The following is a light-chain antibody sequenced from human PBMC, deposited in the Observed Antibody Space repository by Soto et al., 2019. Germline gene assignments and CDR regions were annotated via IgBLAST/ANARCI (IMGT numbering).Light chain of an antibody. V-gene: IGKV3-20*01. Sequence: DIVLTQSPGTLSLSPGERATLSCRASQSVTSAYLAWYQQKPGQAPRLLIYGAVTRATGIPDRFSGSGSGTDFTLTISRLEPEDFAVYYCQQYGSSLWTFGQGTKVEIK. CDR1: QSVTSAY. CDR2: GAV. CDR3: QQYGSSLWT. J-gene: IGKJ1*01.